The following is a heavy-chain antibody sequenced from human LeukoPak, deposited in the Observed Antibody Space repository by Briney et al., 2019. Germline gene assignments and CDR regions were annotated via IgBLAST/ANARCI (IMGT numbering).Heavy chain of an antibody. CDR1: GGSISSYY. CDR2: IYTSGST. V-gene: IGHV4-4*07. CDR3: ARVRAYYYDSSGIDAFDI. Sequence: SETLSLTCTVSGGSISSYYWSWIRQPAGKGLEWIGRIYTSGSTNYNPSLKSRVTMSVDTSKNQFSLKLSSVTAADTAVYYCARVRAYYYDSSGIDAFDIWGQGTMVTVPS. J-gene: IGHJ3*02. D-gene: IGHD3-22*01.